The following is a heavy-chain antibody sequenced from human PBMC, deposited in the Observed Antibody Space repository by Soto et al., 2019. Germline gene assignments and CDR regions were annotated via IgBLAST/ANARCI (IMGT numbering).Heavy chain of an antibody. Sequence: QVQLQQWGAGLLRPSETLSLTCGVYGGSLSNYHWSWIRQPPGKGLEWIGEINHIGSTNYRPSLKSRVTISVDTSKSQFSLQLNSVTAADTAVYYCVRARSPGIAVAWFDPWGQGTLVTVSS. CDR1: GGSLSNYH. D-gene: IGHD6-19*01. CDR3: VRARSPGIAVAWFDP. V-gene: IGHV4-34*01. CDR2: INHIGST. J-gene: IGHJ5*02.